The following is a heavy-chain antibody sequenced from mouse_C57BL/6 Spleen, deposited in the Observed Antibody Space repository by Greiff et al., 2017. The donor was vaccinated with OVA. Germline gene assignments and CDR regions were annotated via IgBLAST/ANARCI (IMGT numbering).Heavy chain of an antibody. V-gene: IGHV5-9-1*02. D-gene: IGHD1-1*01. CDR3: TRAFITTVVATDYFDY. CDR2: ISSGGDYI. Sequence: EVKLVESGEGLVKPGGSLKLSCAASGFTFSSYAMSWVRQTPEKRLEWVAYISSGGDYIYYADTVKGRFTISRDNARNTLYLQMSSLKSEDTAMYYCTRAFITTVVATDYFDYWGQGTTLTVSS. CDR1: GFTFSSYA. J-gene: IGHJ2*01.